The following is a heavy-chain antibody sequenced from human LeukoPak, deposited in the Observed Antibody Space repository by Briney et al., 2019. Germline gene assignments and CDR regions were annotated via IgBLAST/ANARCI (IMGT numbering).Heavy chain of an antibody. J-gene: IGHJ4*02. V-gene: IGHV3-23*01. CDR3: ARQVGPDY. Sequence: GGSLRLSCAASGFTFSSSGMTWVRQAPGKVLEWVSAISGSGGSTYYADPVKGRFTISRDNSKNTLYLQMNSLRAEDTAVYYCARQVGPDYWGQGTLVTVSS. CDR2: ISGSGGST. D-gene: IGHD1-26*01. CDR1: GFTFSSSG.